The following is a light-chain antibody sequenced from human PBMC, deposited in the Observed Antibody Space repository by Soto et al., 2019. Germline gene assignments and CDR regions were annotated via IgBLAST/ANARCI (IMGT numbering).Light chain of an antibody. J-gene: IGLJ1*01. V-gene: IGLV2-23*01. CDR2: EGS. CDR1: SSDVGSYNL. Sequence: QSVLTQPASVSGSPGQSITISCTGTSSDVGSYNLVSWYQQHPGKAPKLMIYEGSKRPSGVSNRFSGSKSGNTASLTISGLQAEDEHDYYCCSFAGSSYVFGTGTKVTVL. CDR3: CSFAGSSYV.